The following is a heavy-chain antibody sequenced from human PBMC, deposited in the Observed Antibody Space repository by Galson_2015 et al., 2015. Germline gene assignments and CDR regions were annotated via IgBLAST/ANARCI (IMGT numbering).Heavy chain of an antibody. CDR2: INAGNGNT. CDR3: ARDPDYYDSSGYSYYGMDV. Sequence: SVKVSCKASGYTFTSYAMHWVRQAPGQRLEWMGRINAGNGNTKYSQKFQGRVTITRDTSASTAYMELSSLRSEDTAVYYCARDPDYYDSSGYSYYGMDVWGQGTTVTVSS. D-gene: IGHD3-22*01. J-gene: IGHJ6*02. CDR1: GYTFTSYA. V-gene: IGHV1-3*01.